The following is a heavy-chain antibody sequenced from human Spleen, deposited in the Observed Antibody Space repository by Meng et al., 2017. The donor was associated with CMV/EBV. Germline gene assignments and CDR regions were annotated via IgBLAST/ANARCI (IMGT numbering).Heavy chain of an antibody. CDR2: INPNSGGT. D-gene: IGHD1-26*01. V-gene: IGHV1-2*02. Sequence: ASVKVSCKAFGYTFTGYYMHWVRQAPGQGLEWMGWINPNSGGTKYAQKFQGRVTMTRDTSISTAYMELSRLRYDDTAVYYCARPQYSGSTGYGMDVWGQGTTVTVSS. CDR1: GYTFTGYY. CDR3: ARPQYSGSTGYGMDV. J-gene: IGHJ6*02.